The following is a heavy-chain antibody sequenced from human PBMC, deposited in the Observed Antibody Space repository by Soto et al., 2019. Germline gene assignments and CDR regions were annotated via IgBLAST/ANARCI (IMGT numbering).Heavy chain of an antibody. Sequence: SETLSLTCTVSGGSISSYYWSWIRQPPGKGLEWIGYIYYSGSTNYNPSLKSRVTISVDTSKNQFSLKLSSVTAADTAVYYCARRNEYSGYDYYYYGMDVWGQGSTVTVSS. CDR2: IYYSGST. D-gene: IGHD5-12*01. J-gene: IGHJ6*02. CDR3: ARRNEYSGYDYYYYGMDV. V-gene: IGHV4-59*08. CDR1: GGSISSYY.